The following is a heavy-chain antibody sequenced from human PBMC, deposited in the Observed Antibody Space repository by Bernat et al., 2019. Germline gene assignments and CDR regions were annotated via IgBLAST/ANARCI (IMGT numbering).Heavy chain of an antibody. J-gene: IGHJ5*02. D-gene: IGHD4/OR15-4a*01. CDR3: ARDPAYGAIDL. V-gene: IGHV3-7*01. CDR1: GFTFSHSW. Sequence: EVQLVESGGGLVQPGGSLRLSCATSGFTFSHSWMSWLRQAPGKGLEWVANIKEDGGQTNYVDSVKGRFTMSRDNAENSLFLQMNSLKAEDTAVYFCARDPAYGAIDLWGQGTLVTVSS. CDR2: IKEDGGQT.